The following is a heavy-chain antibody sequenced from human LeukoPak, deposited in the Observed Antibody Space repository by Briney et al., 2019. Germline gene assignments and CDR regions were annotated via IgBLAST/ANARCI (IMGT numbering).Heavy chain of an antibody. CDR2: ISSSGSTI. Sequence: QPGGSLRLSCAASGFTFSSYEMNWVRQAPGKGLEWVSYISSSGSTIYYADSVKGRFTFSRDNAKNSLYLQMNSLRAEDTAVYYCATAVPFDYWGQGTLVTVSS. V-gene: IGHV3-48*03. CDR1: GFTFSSYE. CDR3: ATAVPFDY. J-gene: IGHJ4*02. D-gene: IGHD6-19*01.